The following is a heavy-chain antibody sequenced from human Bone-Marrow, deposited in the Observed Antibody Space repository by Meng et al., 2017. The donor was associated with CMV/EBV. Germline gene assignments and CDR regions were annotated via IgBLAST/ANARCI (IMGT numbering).Heavy chain of an antibody. Sequence: SLKIFCAASGFTFDDYAMHWVRQAPGKGLEWVSGISWNSGSIGYADSVKGRFTISRDNAKNSLYLQMNSLRAEDTALYYCAKDLGSCSSTSCEDYGMDVCGQGTTVTVSS. D-gene: IGHD2-2*01. J-gene: IGHJ6*02. CDR1: GFTFDDYA. V-gene: IGHV3-9*01. CDR2: ISWNSGSI. CDR3: AKDLGSCSSTSCEDYGMDV.